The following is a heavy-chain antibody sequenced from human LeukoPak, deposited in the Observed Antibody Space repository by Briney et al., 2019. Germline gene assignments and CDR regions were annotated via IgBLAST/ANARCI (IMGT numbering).Heavy chain of an antibody. CDR2: IYYNGST. J-gene: IGHJ4*02. D-gene: IGHD3-16*01. V-gene: IGHV4-39*01. CDR1: GGSISSSSYY. CDR3: ARRGVQRGSRKDFDY. Sequence: PSGTLSLTCTVSGGSISSSSYYWGWIRQPPGKGLEWIGSIYYNGSTYYNPSLKSRVTISVDTSKNQFSLKLSSVTAADTAVYYCARRGVQRGSRKDFDYWGQGTLVTVSS.